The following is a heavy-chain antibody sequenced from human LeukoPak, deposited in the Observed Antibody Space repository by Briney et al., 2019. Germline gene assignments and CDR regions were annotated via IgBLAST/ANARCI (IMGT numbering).Heavy chain of an antibody. D-gene: IGHD6-19*01. V-gene: IGHV3-7*01. CDR2: IKQDGSEK. J-gene: IGHJ6*02. CDR1: GFIFSSYW. CDR3: ARDVGGGWPDYYYYGMDV. Sequence: PGGSLRLSCAASGFIFSSYWMSWVRQAPGKGLEWVANIKQDGSEKYYVDSVKGRFTISRDNAKNSLYLQMNSLRAEDTAVYYCARDVGGGWPDYYYYGMDVWGQGTTVTVSS.